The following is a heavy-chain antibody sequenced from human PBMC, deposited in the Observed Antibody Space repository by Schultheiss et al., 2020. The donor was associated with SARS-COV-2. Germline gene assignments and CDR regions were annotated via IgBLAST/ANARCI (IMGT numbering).Heavy chain of an antibody. CDR3: ARSPWGCGGDCYYQH. CDR1: GFTFSSYA. J-gene: IGHJ1*01. CDR2: ISSSSSTI. Sequence: GGSLRLSCAASGFTFSSYAMSWVRQAPGKGLEWVSYISSSSSTIYYADSVKGRFTISRDNAKNSLYLQMNSLRDEDTAVYYCARSPWGCGGDCYYQHWGQGTLVTVSS. V-gene: IGHV3-48*02. D-gene: IGHD2-21*02.